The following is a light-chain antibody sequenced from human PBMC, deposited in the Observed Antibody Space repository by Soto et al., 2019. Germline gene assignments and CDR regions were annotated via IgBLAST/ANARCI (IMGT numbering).Light chain of an antibody. CDR1: QSVGNN. CDR2: YAS. J-gene: IGKJ5*01. Sequence: IMMTQSPGTLSVSPGERATLSCRASQSVGNNVAWYQQKPGQTPRLLMYYASTRATGIPARFSGSGSGTEFTLTITSLQSEDFALYYCQQYNDWPPITFGRGTRLEIK. V-gene: IGKV3-15*01. CDR3: QQYNDWPPIT.